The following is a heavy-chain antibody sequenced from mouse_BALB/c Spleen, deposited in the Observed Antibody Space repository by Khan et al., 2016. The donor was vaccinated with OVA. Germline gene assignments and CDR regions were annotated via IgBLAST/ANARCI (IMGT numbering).Heavy chain of an antibody. Sequence: EVELVESGGGLVKPGGSLKLSCAASGFTFSTYAMSWVRQPPEKRLEWVATISSDGDYTYYPDTVTGRFTISRDNAKNTLYLQMSSLRSEDTAMDYCARSPYGNFAYWGQGTLVTVSA. J-gene: IGHJ3*01. CDR2: ISSDGDYT. V-gene: IGHV5-9-3*01. D-gene: IGHD2-1*01. CDR3: ARSPYGNFAY. CDR1: GFTFSTYA.